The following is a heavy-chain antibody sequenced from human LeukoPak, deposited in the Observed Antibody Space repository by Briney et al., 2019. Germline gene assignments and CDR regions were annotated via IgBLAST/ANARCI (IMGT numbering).Heavy chain of an antibody. Sequence: SETLSLTCTVSGGSINSYYWSWIRQPPGKGLEWIGYIYYSGSTNYSPSLKGRVTISVDTSKNQFSLKLSSVTAADTAVYYCARQRIAVAGVFDYWGQGTLVTVSS. CDR3: ARQRIAVAGVFDY. D-gene: IGHD6-19*01. CDR1: GGSINSYY. CDR2: IYYSGST. J-gene: IGHJ4*02. V-gene: IGHV4-59*08.